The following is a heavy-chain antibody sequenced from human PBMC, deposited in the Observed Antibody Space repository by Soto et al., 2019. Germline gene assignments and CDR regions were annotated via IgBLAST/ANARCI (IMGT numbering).Heavy chain of an antibody. Sequence: SVEVACKASGVTFSSYAISWVRQAPGQGLEWMGGIIPIFGTANYAQKFQGRVTITADESTSTAYMQLSSLRSADTAVYYCARDRYSYRSGNTWFDPWAQGTLVTVSS. CDR3: ARDRYSYRSGNTWFDP. CDR2: IIPIFGTA. J-gene: IGHJ5*02. V-gene: IGHV1-69*13. D-gene: IGHD3-10*01. CDR1: GVTFSSYA.